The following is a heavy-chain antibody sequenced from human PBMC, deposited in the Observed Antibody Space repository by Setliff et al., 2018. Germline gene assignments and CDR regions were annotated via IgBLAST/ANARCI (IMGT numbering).Heavy chain of an antibody. D-gene: IGHD3-3*01. CDR3: ARDRTIFGVDNFYFYMDV. CDR1: DVSITSSY. Sequence: SETLSLTCTVSDVSITSSYWSWIRQPPGKGLEWIGNIVYSGTTNYNPSLKSRVTISLDTPKNQFSLKLTSVTAADTAVYYCARDRTIFGVDNFYFYMDVWGRGTTVTRLL. CDR2: IVYSGTT. J-gene: IGHJ6*03. V-gene: IGHV4-59*01.